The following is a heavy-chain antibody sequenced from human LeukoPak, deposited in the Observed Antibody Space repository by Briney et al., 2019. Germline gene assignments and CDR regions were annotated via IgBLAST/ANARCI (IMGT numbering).Heavy chain of an antibody. CDR3: ARGPQGGDALYYYYYGMDV. Sequence: GGSLRLSCAASGFTFSDYYMSWIRQAPGKGLDWVSYISSSGSTIYYADSVKGRFTISRDNAKNSLYLQMNSLRAEDTAVYYCARGPQGGDALYYYYYGMDVWGQGTTVTVSS. V-gene: IGHV3-11*01. D-gene: IGHD2-21*02. CDR2: ISSSGSTI. J-gene: IGHJ6*02. CDR1: GFTFSDYY.